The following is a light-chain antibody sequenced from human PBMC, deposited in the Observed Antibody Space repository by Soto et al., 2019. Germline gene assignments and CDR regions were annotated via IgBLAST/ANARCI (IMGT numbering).Light chain of an antibody. CDR3: QQYVSSSRT. CDR1: QSVSSY. J-gene: IGKJ1*01. CDR2: GAS. Sequence: EIVLTQSPGTLSLSPGERATLSCRASQSVSSYLAWYQQKPGQAPRLLIYGASSRATGIPDRFSGSGSGTDFTLTISRLEPEDFGVYYCQQYVSSSRTFGQGTKVEIK. V-gene: IGKV3-20*01.